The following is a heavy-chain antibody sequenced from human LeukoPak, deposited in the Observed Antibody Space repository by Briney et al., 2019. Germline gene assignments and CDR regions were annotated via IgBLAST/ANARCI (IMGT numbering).Heavy chain of an antibody. CDR2: IYYSGST. J-gene: IGHJ4*02. Sequence: SETLSLTCTVSGGSISSYYWSWIRRPPGKGLEWIGYIYYSGSTNYNPSLKSRVTISVDTSKNQFSLKLSSVTAADTAVYYCARAIYYYDSSGYFDWGQGTLVTVSS. D-gene: IGHD3-22*01. V-gene: IGHV4-59*01. CDR1: GGSISSYY. CDR3: ARAIYYYDSSGYFD.